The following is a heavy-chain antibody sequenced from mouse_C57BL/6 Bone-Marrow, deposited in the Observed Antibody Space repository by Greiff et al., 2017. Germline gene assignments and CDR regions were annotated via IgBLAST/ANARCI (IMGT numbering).Heavy chain of an antibody. CDR2: IYPGDGDT. J-gene: IGHJ4*01. D-gene: IGHD1-1*01. V-gene: IGHV1-82*01. Sequence: QVHVKQSGPELVKPGASVKISCKASGYAFSSSWMNWVKQRPGKGLEWIGRIYPGDGDTNYNGKFKGKATLTADKSSSTAYMQLSSLTSEDSAVYFCASNYGSKYYYAMDDWGQGTSVTVSS. CDR3: ASNYGSKYYYAMDD. CDR1: GYAFSSSW.